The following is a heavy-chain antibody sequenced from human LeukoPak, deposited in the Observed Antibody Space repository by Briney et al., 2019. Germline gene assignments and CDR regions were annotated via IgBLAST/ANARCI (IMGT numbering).Heavy chain of an antibody. J-gene: IGHJ4*02. CDR1: GGSISSGDYY. CDR2: IYYSGST. CDR3: ARVPYDSSGAFDY. V-gene: IGHV4-30-4*01. Sequence: SETLSLTCTVSGGSISSGDYYWSWIRQPPGKGLEWIGYIYYSGSTYYDPSLKSRVTISEDTSKNQFSLKLSSVTAADTAVYYCARVPYDSSGAFDYWGQGTLVTVSS. D-gene: IGHD3-22*01.